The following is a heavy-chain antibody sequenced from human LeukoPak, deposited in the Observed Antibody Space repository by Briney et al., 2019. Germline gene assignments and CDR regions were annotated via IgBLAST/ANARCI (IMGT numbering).Heavy chain of an antibody. CDR2: INPDSGGT. Sequence: GASVKVSCKASGYTFTGYYIHWVRQAPGQGLEWMGWINPDSGGTNSAQKFQGRVTLTRDTSISTVYMELSRLRSGDTAVYYCARDGAFDIWGQGTMVTVSS. CDR1: GYTFTGYY. V-gene: IGHV1-2*02. CDR3: ARDGAFDI. J-gene: IGHJ3*02.